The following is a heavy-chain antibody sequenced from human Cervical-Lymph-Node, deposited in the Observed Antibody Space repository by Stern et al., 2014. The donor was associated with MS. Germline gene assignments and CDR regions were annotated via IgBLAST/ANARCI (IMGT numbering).Heavy chain of an antibody. CDR1: GYSFTSYW. D-gene: IGHD6-19*01. J-gene: IGHJ4*02. CDR3: ATSPWSSRVAGPAPFGY. Sequence: EVQLVESGAEVKKPGESLKISCKGSGYSFTSYWIGWVRQMPGQGLEWMGIIYPGDSDTRYSPSFQGQVTISADKSISTAYLQWSSLKASDTAMYYCATSPWSSRVAGPAPFGYWGQGTLVTVSS. V-gene: IGHV5-51*01. CDR2: IYPGDSDT.